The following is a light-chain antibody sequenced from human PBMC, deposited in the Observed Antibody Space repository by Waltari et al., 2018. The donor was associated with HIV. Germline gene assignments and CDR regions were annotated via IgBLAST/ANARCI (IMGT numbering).Light chain of an antibody. CDR1: QGISNY. J-gene: IGKJ4*01. CDR3: QKYNSPVT. V-gene: IGKV1-27*01. CDR2: AAS. Sequence: DIQMTQSPSSLSASVGDRVTITCRASQGISNYLAWYQQRPGKVPKLLIYAASTLQSGFPSRFSGSGSGTDFTLTISSLQPEDVATYYCQKYNSPVTFGGGTKVEIK.